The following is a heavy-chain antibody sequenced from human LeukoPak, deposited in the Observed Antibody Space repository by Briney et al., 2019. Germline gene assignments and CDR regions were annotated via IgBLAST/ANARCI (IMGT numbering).Heavy chain of an antibody. D-gene: IGHD3-22*01. CDR2: IYYSGSI. CDR3: ARHLIPDDSSGYYYGDFDY. Sequence: SETLSLTCTVSGGSISSSSYYWGWIRQPPGKGLEWIGSIYYSGSIYYNPSLKSRVTISVDTSKNQFSLKLSSVTAADTAVYYCARHLIPDDSSGYYYGDFDYWGQGTLVTVSS. CDR1: GGSISSSSYY. V-gene: IGHV4-39*01. J-gene: IGHJ4*02.